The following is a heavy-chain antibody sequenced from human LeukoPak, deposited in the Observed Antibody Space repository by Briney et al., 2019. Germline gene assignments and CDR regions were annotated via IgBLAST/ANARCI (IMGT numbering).Heavy chain of an antibody. V-gene: IGHV3-7*01. J-gene: IGHJ6*03. CDR1: GFTFSSYW. Sequence: PGGSLGLSCAASGFTFSSYWMSWVRQAPGKGLEWVANIKHDGREKYFVDSVKDRFTISRDNARDSLYLQLNSLRAEDAAVYYCARDSTSFFDNWGHSSYYLDVWGKGTTVTVS. D-gene: IGHD7-27*01. CDR2: IKHDGREK. CDR3: ARDSTSFFDNWGHSSYYLDV.